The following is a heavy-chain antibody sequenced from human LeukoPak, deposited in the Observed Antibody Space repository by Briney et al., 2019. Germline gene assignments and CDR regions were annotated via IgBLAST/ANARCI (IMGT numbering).Heavy chain of an antibody. Sequence: PSETLSLTCTVSGYSISSGYYWGWIRQPPGKGLEWIGSIYHSGSTYYNPSLKSRVTISVDTSKNQFSLKLSSVTAADTAVYYCARIPGDYSEYFDLWGRGTLVTVSS. J-gene: IGHJ2*01. D-gene: IGHD4-17*01. CDR1: GYSISSGYY. CDR2: IYHSGST. V-gene: IGHV4-38-2*02. CDR3: ARIPGDYSEYFDL.